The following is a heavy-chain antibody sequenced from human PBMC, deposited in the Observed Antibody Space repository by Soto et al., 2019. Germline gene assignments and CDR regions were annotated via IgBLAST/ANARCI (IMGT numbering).Heavy chain of an antibody. CDR1: GDSFTNYY. Sequence: PSETLSLTCTVSGDSFTNYYWSWIRQPAGKGLEWIGRISSSGTTNYNPSLKSRVTMSIDTSEKQLSLNLRSVTAADTAVYYCARDSTILTRAMDVWGPGTTVTVSS. D-gene: IGHD3-3*01. CDR2: ISSSGTT. V-gene: IGHV4-4*07. CDR3: ARDSTILTRAMDV. J-gene: IGHJ6*02.